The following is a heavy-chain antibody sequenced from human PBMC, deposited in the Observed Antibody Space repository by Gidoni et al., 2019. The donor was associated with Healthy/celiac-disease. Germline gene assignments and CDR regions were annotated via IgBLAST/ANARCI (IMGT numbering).Heavy chain of an antibody. CDR1: VGPLSSYY. CDR3: AIYRLLRHDRGAPWFDP. Sequence: QVQLQESGPGLVKPSETLSLTCTVSVGPLSSYYWSWIRQPPGKGLEWIGYIYHSRSTNYNPSLKSLVTISVDTSKNQFSLKLSSVTAADTAVYYCAIYRLLRHDRGAPWFDPWGQGTLVTVSS. CDR2: IYHSRST. V-gene: IGHV4-59*01. J-gene: IGHJ5*02. D-gene: IGHD3-10*02.